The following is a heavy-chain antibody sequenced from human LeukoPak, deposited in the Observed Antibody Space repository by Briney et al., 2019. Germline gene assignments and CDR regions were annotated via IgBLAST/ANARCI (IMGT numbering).Heavy chain of an antibody. CDR3: ARGRVWGSYRQNFDY. CDR1: GGSFSGYY. J-gene: IGHJ4*02. V-gene: IGHV4-34*01. D-gene: IGHD3-16*02. Sequence: SETLSLTCAVYGGSFSGYYWSWIRQPPGKGLEWIGEINHSGSTNYSPSLKSRVTISVDTSKNQFSLKLSSVTAADTAVYYCARGRVWGSYRQNFDYWGQGTLVTVSS. CDR2: INHSGST.